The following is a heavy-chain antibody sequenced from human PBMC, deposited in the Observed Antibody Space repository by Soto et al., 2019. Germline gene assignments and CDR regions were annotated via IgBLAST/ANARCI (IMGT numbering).Heavy chain of an antibody. D-gene: IGHD4-17*01. V-gene: IGHV3-21*01. J-gene: IGHJ4*02. Sequence: EVQLLESGGGLVKPGGSLTLSCAASGFTFSSHNMNWVRQAPGKGLEWVSSISSSGSYIYYADSLKGRFTISRDNAKSSVFLQMNSLRAEDTAMYYCARESPGDNVLMDHWGRGALVTVSS. CDR3: ARESPGDNVLMDH. CDR2: ISSSGSYI. CDR1: GFTFSSHN.